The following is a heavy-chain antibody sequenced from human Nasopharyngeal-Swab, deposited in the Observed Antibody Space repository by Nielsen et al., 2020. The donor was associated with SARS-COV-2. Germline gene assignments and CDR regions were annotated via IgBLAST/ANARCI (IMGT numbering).Heavy chain of an antibody. D-gene: IGHD2-21*02. V-gene: IGHV3-9*01. Sequence: SLKISCAASGFPFDDYAIHWVRQAPGKGLEWVSSVTWNSGSKDYADSVKGRFTISRDNAKNSVYLQMSSLRPEDTALYYCAKVAYGFGYYLDYWGQGTLVTVSS. CDR3: AKVAYGFGYYLDY. CDR2: VTWNSGSK. J-gene: IGHJ4*02. CDR1: GFPFDDYA.